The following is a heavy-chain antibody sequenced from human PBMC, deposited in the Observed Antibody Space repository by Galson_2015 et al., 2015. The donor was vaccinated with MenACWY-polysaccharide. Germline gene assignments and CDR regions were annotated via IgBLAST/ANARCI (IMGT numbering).Heavy chain of an antibody. CDR1: GYTFTSYD. V-gene: IGHV1-8*01. D-gene: IGHD3-22*01. CDR3: ASTKAVIISFEY. CDR2: INPNSGNT. Sequence: SVKVSCKASGYTFTSYDINWVRQSTGQGLQWMGGINPNSGNTDYAEDFQGRVTMTRHTSISTAYMELNSLRSEDTDVYYCASTKAVIISFEYWGQGTLVTVSS. J-gene: IGHJ4*02.